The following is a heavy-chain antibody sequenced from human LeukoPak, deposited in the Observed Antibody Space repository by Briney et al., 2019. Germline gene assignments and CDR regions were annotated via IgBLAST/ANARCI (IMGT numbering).Heavy chain of an antibody. CDR2: IYPGDSDT. Sequence: GESLKISVKGPGSIFTSYWIGWVRQLPGKGLEWMGIIYPGDSDTRYSPPFQGQVTISADKSISTAYLQWSSLKASDTAMYYCARRRAYCGGDCYSFDYWGQGTLVTVSS. CDR3: ARRRAYCGGDCYSFDY. J-gene: IGHJ4*02. CDR1: GSIFTSYW. V-gene: IGHV5-51*01. D-gene: IGHD2-21*02.